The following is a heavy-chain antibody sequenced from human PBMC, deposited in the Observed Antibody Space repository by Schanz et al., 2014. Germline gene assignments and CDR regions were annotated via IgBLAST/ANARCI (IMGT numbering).Heavy chain of an antibody. CDR2: IVPIAGIT. CDR1: GYAFTTYG. V-gene: IGHV1-69*04. CDR3: AREVGLYDRGWFDP. J-gene: IGHJ5*02. Sequence: QVQLVQSEAEVKKPGSSVRVSCKVSGYAFTTYGISWVRQAPGQGLEWMGRIVPIAGITNYAQRFQGRVTITADKSSDTAYMELSSLRSEDTAVYYCAREVGLYDRGWFDPWGQGTLVTVSS. D-gene: IGHD3-22*01.